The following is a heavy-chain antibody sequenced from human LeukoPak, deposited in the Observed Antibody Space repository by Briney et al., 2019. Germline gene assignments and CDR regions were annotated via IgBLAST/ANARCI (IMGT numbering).Heavy chain of an antibody. CDR3: AKNPVYGSGSYSNVSVDY. Sequence: GGSLRLSCAASGFTFSSYAMSWVRQAPGKGLEWVSAISGSGGSTYYADSVKGRFTISRDNSKNTLYLQMNSLRAEDTAVYYCAKNPVYGSGSYSNVSVDYWGQGTLVTVSS. CDR1: GFTFSSYA. V-gene: IGHV3-23*01. CDR2: ISGSGGST. J-gene: IGHJ4*02. D-gene: IGHD3-10*01.